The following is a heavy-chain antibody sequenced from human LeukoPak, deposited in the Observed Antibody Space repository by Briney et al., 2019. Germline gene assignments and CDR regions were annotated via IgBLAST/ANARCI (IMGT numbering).Heavy chain of an antibody. V-gene: IGHV3-21*01. Sequence: PGGSLRLSCAAPGLTFSSYNMNWVRQAPGKGLEWVSSISRSSTYISYADSVKGRFTISRDNAKNSLCLQMNSLRAEDTAVYYCARLETTPYYFDYWGQGTLVTVSS. CDR1: GLTFSSYN. CDR2: ISRSSTYI. D-gene: IGHD1-1*01. J-gene: IGHJ4*02. CDR3: ARLETTPYYFDY.